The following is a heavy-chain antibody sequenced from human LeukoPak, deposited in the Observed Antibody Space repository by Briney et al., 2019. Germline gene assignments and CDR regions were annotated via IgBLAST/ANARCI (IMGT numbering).Heavy chain of an antibody. J-gene: IGHJ4*02. Sequence: GGSLRLSCAASGFTFSSYSMNWVPQAPGKGLEWVSSISSSSSYIYYADSVKGRFTISRDNAKNSLYLQMNSLRAEDTAVYYCVRALYAYYYDSSGSFDYWGQGTLVTVSS. D-gene: IGHD3-22*01. CDR2: ISSSSSYI. CDR1: GFTFSSYS. CDR3: VRALYAYYYDSSGSFDY. V-gene: IGHV3-21*01.